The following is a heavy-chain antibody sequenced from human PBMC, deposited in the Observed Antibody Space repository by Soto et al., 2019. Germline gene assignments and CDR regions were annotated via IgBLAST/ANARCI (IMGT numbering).Heavy chain of an antibody. CDR1: GVSISSNSYY. V-gene: IGHV4-39*01. CDR3: ARHRGSGSYYDCFDY. CDR2: IYYSGTT. D-gene: IGHD3-3*01. J-gene: IGHJ4*02. Sequence: QLQLQASGPGLVKPSETLSLTCTVSGVSISSNSYYWGWIRQPPGKGLEWIGSIYYSGTTFYNPSLKSRVTISVDTSRNQFSLKLSSVTAADTAVYYCARHRGSGSYYDCFDYWGQGTLVTVSS.